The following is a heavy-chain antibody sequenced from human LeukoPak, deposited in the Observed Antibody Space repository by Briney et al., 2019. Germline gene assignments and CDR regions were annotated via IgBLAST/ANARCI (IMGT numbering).Heavy chain of an antibody. V-gene: IGHV7-4-1*02. CDR3: ARAYQRLGGLSFPDS. Sequence: ASVKVSCKASGCTFTNYAMNWVRQAPGQGLEWMGWINPNTGNPMYAQGFTGRFVFSLDTSVTTTYLQINGLEAEDTAVYYCARAYQRLGGLSFPDSWGQGTLVTVSS. CDR1: GCTFTNYA. J-gene: IGHJ5*01. D-gene: IGHD3-16*02. CDR2: INPNTGNP.